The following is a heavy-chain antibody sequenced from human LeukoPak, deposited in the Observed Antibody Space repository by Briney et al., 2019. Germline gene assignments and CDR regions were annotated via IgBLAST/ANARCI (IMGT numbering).Heavy chain of an antibody. J-gene: IGHJ4*02. Sequence: GASVKVSCKASGYTFTNYDIHWVRQAPGQGLEWMGWINPNSGGTNYAQKFQGRVTMTRDTSISTAYMELSRLRSDDTAVYYCARGAVVVVASISPAMVPYWGQGTLVTVSS. CDR2: INPNSGGT. D-gene: IGHD2-15*01. CDR3: ARGAVVVVASISPAMVPY. V-gene: IGHV1-2*02. CDR1: GYTFTNYD.